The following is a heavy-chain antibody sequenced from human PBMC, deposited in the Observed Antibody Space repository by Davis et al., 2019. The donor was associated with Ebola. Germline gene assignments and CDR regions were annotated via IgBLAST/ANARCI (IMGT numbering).Heavy chain of an antibody. J-gene: IGHJ5*02. CDR3: ARAAGSYLNWFDP. CDR1: GYTFTGYY. V-gene: IGHV1-2*04. Sequence: AASVKVSCKASGYTFTGYYMHWVRQAPGQGLEWMGWINPNSGGTNYAQKFQGWVTMTRDTSISTAYMELSRLRSDDTAVYYCARAAGSYLNWFDPWGQGTLVTVSS. CDR2: INPNSGGT. D-gene: IGHD3-10*01.